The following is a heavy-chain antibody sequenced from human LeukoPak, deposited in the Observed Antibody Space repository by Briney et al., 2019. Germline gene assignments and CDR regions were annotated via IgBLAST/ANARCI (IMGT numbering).Heavy chain of an antibody. J-gene: IGHJ6*02. Sequence: SETLSLTCAVYGGSFSGYYWSWIRQPPGKGLEWIGETNHSGSTNYNPSLKSRVTISVDTSKNQFSLKLSSVTAADTAVYYCARGRRGSIAVAGTPYYYYYGMDVWGQGTTVTVSS. D-gene: IGHD6-19*01. CDR3: ARGRRGSIAVAGTPYYYYYGMDV. V-gene: IGHV4-34*01. CDR1: GGSFSGYY. CDR2: TNHSGST.